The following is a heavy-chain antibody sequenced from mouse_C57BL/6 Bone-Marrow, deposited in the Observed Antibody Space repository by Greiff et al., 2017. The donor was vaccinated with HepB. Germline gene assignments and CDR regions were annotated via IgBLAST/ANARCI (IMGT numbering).Heavy chain of an antibody. Sequence: EVQLQQSGPELVKPGASVKISCKASGYTFTDYYMNWVKQSHGKSLEWIGDINPNNGGTSYNQKFKGKATLTVDKSSSTAYMELRSLTSEDSAVYYCATTVLDYFDYWGQGTTLTVSS. D-gene: IGHD1-1*01. CDR2: INPNNGGT. V-gene: IGHV1-26*01. CDR3: ATTVLDYFDY. J-gene: IGHJ2*01. CDR1: GYTFTDYY.